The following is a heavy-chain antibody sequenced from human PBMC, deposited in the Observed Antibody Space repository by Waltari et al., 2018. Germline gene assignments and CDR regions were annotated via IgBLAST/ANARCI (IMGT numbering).Heavy chain of an antibody. Sequence: QVQLQESGPGLVRPSETLSLTCTVSGASVSDYYWNWIRLPPGKGLEGIGTIYDSGATYYNPSLKSRLTMLMETSKNQFSLILESVTAADRGLYYCTRGLFGRSWTPYYWGQGTLVTVSS. CDR2: IYDSGAT. J-gene: IGHJ4*02. V-gene: IGHV4-59*02. D-gene: IGHD3-10*01. CDR1: GASVSDYY. CDR3: TRGLFGRSWTPYY.